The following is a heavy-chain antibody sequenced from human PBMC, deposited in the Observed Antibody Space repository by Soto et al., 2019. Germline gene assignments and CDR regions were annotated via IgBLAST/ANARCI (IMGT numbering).Heavy chain of an antibody. CDR1: GNTFTYRY. V-gene: IGHV1-45*02. J-gene: IGHJ4*02. CDR3: AGGGAGSGPFTWELPDH. CDR2: ITPFSGDV. D-gene: IGHD1-26*01. Sequence: SXAEVXXXXXXXXVSXXXXGNTFTYRYLHWVRQAPGQALEWMGWITPFSGDVHYAQKFQERVTITRDRSINTAYMQMSRLRSEDTAMYFCAGGGAGSGPFTWELPDHWGQGTLVTVSS.